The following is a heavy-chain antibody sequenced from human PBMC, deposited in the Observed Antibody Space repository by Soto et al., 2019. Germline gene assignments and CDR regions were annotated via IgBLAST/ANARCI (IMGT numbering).Heavy chain of an antibody. CDR1: GFRFRDYW. CDR3: ARVTTMGGY. Sequence: EVQLVESGGGLVQPGGSLRLSCAASGFRFRDYWMYWVRQPPGKGLEWVANIKQDGSEKYYVDSVKGRFTISRDNARNSLFLQMYSLRAEDTAVYFCARVTTMGGYWGQGTLVTVSS. CDR2: IKQDGSEK. D-gene: IGHD4-17*01. J-gene: IGHJ4*02. V-gene: IGHV3-7*01.